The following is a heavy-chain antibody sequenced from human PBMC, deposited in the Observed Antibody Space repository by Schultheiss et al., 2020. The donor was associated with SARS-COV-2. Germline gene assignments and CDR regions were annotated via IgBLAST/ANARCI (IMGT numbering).Heavy chain of an antibody. V-gene: IGHV3-73*01. CDR2: IRSKANSYAT. Sequence: GGSLRLSCAASGFTFSGSAMHWVRQASGKGLEWVGRIRSKANSYATAYAASVKGRFTISRDDSKNTAYLQMNSLKTEDTAVYYCAREPVYYGSGYYYYYYGMDVWGQGTTVTVSS. J-gene: IGHJ6*02. CDR3: AREPVYYGSGYYYYYYGMDV. D-gene: IGHD3-10*01. CDR1: GFTFSGSA.